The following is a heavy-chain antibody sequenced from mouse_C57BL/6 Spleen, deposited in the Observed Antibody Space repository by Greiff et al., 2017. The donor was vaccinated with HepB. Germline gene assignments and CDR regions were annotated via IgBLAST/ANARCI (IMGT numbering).Heavy chain of an antibody. Sequence: VQVVESGAELARPGASVKLSCKASGYTFTSYGISWVKQRTGQGLEWIGEIYPRSGNTYYNEKFKGKATLTADKSSSTAYMELRSLTSEDSAVYFCARKDTYYSNYDYWGQGTTLTVSS. D-gene: IGHD2-5*01. V-gene: IGHV1-81*01. CDR2: IYPRSGNT. J-gene: IGHJ2*01. CDR1: GYTFTSYG. CDR3: ARKDTYYSNYDY.